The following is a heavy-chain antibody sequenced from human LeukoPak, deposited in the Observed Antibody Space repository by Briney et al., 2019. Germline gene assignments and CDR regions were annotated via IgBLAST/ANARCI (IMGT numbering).Heavy chain of an antibody. D-gene: IGHD2-8*01. CDR3: ARSSDIVLMVYARDYYYRDV. Sequence: ASVKVSCKASGYTFTSYGINWVRQAPGQGLEWMGWIRAYNGKTNYAQKFQGRVTITADKSTSTAYMELSSLRSEDTAVYYCARSSDIVLMVYARDYYYRDVGGKGTTVTVSS. CDR2: IRAYNGKT. J-gene: IGHJ6*03. CDR1: GYTFTSYG. V-gene: IGHV1-18*01.